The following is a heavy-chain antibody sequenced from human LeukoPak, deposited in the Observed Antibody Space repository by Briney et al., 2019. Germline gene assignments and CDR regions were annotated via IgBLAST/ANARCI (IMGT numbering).Heavy chain of an antibody. V-gene: IGHV3-74*01. CDR1: GFTFSGHW. CDR3: ARSLPDYYDSRPIDY. J-gene: IGHJ4*02. Sequence: GGSLRLSCAVSGFTFSGHWMFWVRQAPGKGLAWVSRINSDGSSTSYADSVKGRFTISRDNAKNTLYLQMNSLRAEDTAVYYCARSLPDYYDSRPIDYWGQGTLVTVSS. CDR2: INSDGSST. D-gene: IGHD3-22*01.